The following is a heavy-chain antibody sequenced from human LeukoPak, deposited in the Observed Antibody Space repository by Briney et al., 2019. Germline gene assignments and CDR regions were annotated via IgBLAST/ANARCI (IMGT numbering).Heavy chain of an antibody. Sequence: SVKVSCKASVGTFSSYAISWVRPAPGQGLEWMGRIIPILGIANYAQKFQGRVTITADKSTSTAYMELSSLRSEDTAVYYCASRSNSFDYWGQGTLVTVSS. CDR3: ASRSNSFDY. D-gene: IGHD5/OR15-5a*01. CDR1: VGTFSSYA. J-gene: IGHJ4*02. V-gene: IGHV1-69*04. CDR2: IIPILGIA.